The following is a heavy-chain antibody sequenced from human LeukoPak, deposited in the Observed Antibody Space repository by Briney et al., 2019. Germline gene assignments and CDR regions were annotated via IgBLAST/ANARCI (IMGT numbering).Heavy chain of an antibody. CDR3: ARGGDSLHY. J-gene: IGHJ4*02. D-gene: IGHD3-10*01. V-gene: IGHV3-66*01. Sequence: PGGSLRLSCAASGFTVSSSFMTWVRQAPGQGLEWVSVIYSGGSTYYADSVKDRFTISRDNSKNMLYLQMNSLRAEDTAVYYCARGGDSLHYWGQGTLVTVSS. CDR2: IYSGGST. CDR1: GFTVSSSF.